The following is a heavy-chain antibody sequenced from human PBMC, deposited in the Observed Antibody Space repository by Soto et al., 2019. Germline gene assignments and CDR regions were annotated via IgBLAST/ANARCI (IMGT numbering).Heavy chain of an antibody. V-gene: IGHV1-69*12. J-gene: IGHJ4*02. CDR2: IIPIFGTA. CDR1: GGTFSSYA. Sequence: QVQLVQSGAEVKKPGSSVKVSCKASGGTFSSYAISWVRQAPGQGLEWMGGIIPIFGTADYAQKFQGRVRINGDESTSTAYRELRGVRCEDTAVYYGGRGESGGSSGYYYTGGDYWGQGTLVTVSS. CDR3: GRGESGGSSGYYYTGGDY. D-gene: IGHD3-22*01.